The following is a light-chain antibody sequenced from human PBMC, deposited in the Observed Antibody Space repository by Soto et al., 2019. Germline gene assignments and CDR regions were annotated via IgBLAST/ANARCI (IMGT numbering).Light chain of an antibody. CDR3: SSYSSSSALDVI. CDR2: EVT. J-gene: IGLJ2*01. CDR1: NRDVGGYNY. Sequence: QSALAQPASVSGSPGQSITISCAGTNRDVGGYNYVSWYQQYPGKAPKLIIYEVTYRPSGVSNRFSGSKSGNTASLTISGLQAEDEADYYCSSYSSSSALDVIFGGWTKLTVL. V-gene: IGLV2-14*01.